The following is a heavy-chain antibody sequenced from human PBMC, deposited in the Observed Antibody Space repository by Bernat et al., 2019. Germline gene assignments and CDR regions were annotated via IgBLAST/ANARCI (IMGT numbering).Heavy chain of an antibody. CDR2: VSYDGSKK. CDR3: ARGQIYSGYDP. J-gene: IGHJ5*02. V-gene: IGHV3-33*05. Sequence: QVQLVESGGGVVQPGRSLRLSCAASGFTFSNYGMHWVRQAPGKGLEWVAVVSYDGSKKYYADSVKGRFTVSRDNSKNTLYLQMNSLRAEDTAVYYCARGQIYSGYDPWGQGTLVTVSS. D-gene: IGHD5-12*01. CDR1: GFTFSNYG.